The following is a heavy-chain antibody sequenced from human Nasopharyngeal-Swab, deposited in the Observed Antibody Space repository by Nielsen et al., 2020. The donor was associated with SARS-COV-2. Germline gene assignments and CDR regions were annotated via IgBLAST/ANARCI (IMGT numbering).Heavy chain of an antibody. Sequence: SETLSLTCTVSGGSISSYYWSWIRQPPGKGLEWIGYIYYSGSTNYNPSLKSRVTISVDTSKNQFSLKLSSVTAADTAVYYCPSPPYYEFWSGYYRSDYYGMDVWGQGTTVTVSS. CDR2: IYYSGST. CDR1: GGSISSYY. J-gene: IGHJ6*02. V-gene: IGHV4-59*01. D-gene: IGHD3-3*01. CDR3: PSPPYYEFWSGYYRSDYYGMDV.